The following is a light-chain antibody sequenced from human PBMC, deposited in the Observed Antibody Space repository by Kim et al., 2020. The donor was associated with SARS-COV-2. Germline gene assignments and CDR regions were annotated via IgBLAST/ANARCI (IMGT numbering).Light chain of an antibody. J-gene: IGKJ2*01. CDR3: RQSYSTPYT. CDR2: AAS. Sequence: SGSAGDRVAITGRARQSISSDLNWYQQEPGRAPKLLISAASSLQSGVPSRFSGSGSGTDFTLTISSLQPEDFATYYCRQSYSTPYTFGQGTKMEI. V-gene: IGKV1-39*01. CDR1: QSISSD.